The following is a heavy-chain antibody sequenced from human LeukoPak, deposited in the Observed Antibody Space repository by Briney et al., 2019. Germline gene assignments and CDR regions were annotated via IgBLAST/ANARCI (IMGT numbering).Heavy chain of an antibody. J-gene: IGHJ4*02. Sequence: PGGSLRLSCAASGFTFSSYAMSWVRQAPGKGLEWVSAISGSGGSTYYADSVKGRFTISRDNSKNTLYLQMNSLRAEDTAVYYCAKDHYGSGSYTPDYFDYWGQGTLITVSS. CDR3: AKDHYGSGSYTPDYFDY. D-gene: IGHD3-10*01. CDR1: GFTFSSYA. V-gene: IGHV3-23*01. CDR2: ISGSGGST.